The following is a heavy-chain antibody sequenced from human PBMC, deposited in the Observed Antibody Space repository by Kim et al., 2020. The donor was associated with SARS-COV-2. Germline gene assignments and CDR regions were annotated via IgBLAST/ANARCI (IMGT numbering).Heavy chain of an antibody. CDR3: ARGSQQWLVRGAFDI. J-gene: IGHJ3*02. CDR1: GFTFSSYA. Sequence: GGSLRLSCAAYGFTFSSYAMHWVRQAPGKGLEWVAVISYDGSNKYYADSVKGRFTISRDNSKNTLYLQMNSLRAEDTAVYYCARGSQQWLVRGAFDIWGQGTMVTVSS. V-gene: IGHV3-30-3*01. D-gene: IGHD6-19*01. CDR2: ISYDGSNK.